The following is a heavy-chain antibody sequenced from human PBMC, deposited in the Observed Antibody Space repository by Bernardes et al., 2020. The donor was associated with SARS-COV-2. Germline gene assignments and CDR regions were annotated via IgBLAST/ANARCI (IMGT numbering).Heavy chain of an antibody. V-gene: IGHV3-23*01. Sequence: GSVRLSCAASGFTFSNYAMTWVRQAPGKGLEWVSSISGVGGITYYAGSVKGRFTISRDNLKNTLYLQMNSLRAEDAAVYYCAKAHYDYIWGSYRYYNRDFDYWGQGTLVTVSS. CDR1: GFTFSNYA. CDR2: ISGVGGIT. CDR3: AKAHYDYIWGSYRYYNRDFDY. J-gene: IGHJ4*02. D-gene: IGHD3-16*02.